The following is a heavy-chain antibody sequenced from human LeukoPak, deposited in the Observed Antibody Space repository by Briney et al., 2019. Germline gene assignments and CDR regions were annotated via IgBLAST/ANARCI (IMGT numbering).Heavy chain of an antibody. CDR2: INSDGSGT. V-gene: IGHV3-74*01. CDR1: GFTFSNYW. Sequence: GGSLRLSCAASGFTFSNYWMHWVRQAPGKGLVWVSRINSDGSGTGYADSVKGRITISRDNAKNTLYLQMNSLGAEDTAVYYCAGRSAGNLEYWGQGTLVSVSS. D-gene: IGHD2-15*01. J-gene: IGHJ4*02. CDR3: AGRSAGNLEY.